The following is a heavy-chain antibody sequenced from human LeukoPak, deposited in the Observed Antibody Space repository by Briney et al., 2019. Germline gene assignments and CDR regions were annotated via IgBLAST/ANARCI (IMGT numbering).Heavy chain of an antibody. J-gene: IGHJ4*02. Sequence: SQTLSPTCTVSGGSISSGGYYWSWIRQPPGKGLEWIGYIYYSGSTYYNPSLKSRVTISVDTSKNQFSLKLSSVTAADTAVYYCARVGDYGGNSIDYWGQGTLVTVSS. CDR3: ARVGDYGGNSIDY. CDR1: GGSISSGGYY. CDR2: IYYSGST. D-gene: IGHD4-23*01. V-gene: IGHV4-30-4*08.